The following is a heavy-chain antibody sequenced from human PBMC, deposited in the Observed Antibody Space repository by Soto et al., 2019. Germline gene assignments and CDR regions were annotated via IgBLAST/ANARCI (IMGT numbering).Heavy chain of an antibody. CDR1: CSSITSSY. CDR2: IYYSGST. CDR3: ARRYGSAFDI. J-gene: IGHJ3*02. D-gene: IGHD4-17*01. Sequence: SETLSLTCTFPCSSITSSYWSWIRQPPGKGLEWIGYIYYSGSTNYNPSLKSRVTISVDTSKNQFSLKLSSVTAADTAVYYCARRYGSAFDIWGQGTMVT. V-gene: IGHV4-59*01.